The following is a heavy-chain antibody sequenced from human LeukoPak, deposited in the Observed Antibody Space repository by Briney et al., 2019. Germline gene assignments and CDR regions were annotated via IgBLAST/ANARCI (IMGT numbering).Heavy chain of an antibody. D-gene: IGHD6-13*01. CDR3: ARDGAAAGTGFDY. J-gene: IGHJ4*02. V-gene: IGHV4-59*01. CDR1: GGSISSYY. CDR2: IYYSGST. Sequence: SETLSLTCTVSGGSISSYYWSWIRQPPGKGLEWIGYIYYSGSTNYNPSLKSRVTISVDTSKNQLSLKLSSVTAADTAVYYCARDGAAAGTGFDYWGQGTLVTVSS.